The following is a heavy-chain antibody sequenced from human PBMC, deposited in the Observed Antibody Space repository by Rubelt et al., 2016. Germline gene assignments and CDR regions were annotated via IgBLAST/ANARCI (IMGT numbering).Heavy chain of an antibody. D-gene: IGHD2-2*01. CDR3: ATGIVVVPAHVPSRDY. CDR2: FDPEDGET. CDR1: GYTLTELS. J-gene: IGHJ4*02. Sequence: QVQLVQSGAEVKKPGASVKVSCKVSGYTLTELSMHWVRQAPGKGLEWMGGFDPEDGETIYEQKFQGEVTMTEETSTDTAYMELSSLRSEDTAVYYCATGIVVVPAHVPSRDYWGQGTLVTVSS. V-gene: IGHV1-24*01.